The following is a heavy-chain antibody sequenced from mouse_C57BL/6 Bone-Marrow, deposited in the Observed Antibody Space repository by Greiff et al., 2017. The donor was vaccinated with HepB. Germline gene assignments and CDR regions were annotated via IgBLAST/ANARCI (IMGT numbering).Heavy chain of an antibody. CDR2: SRNKANDYTT. CDR1: GFTFSDFY. J-gene: IGHJ3*01. Sequence: EVMLVESGGGLVQSGRSLRLSCATSGFTFSDFYMEWVRQAPGKGLEWIAASRNKANDYTTEYSASVKGRFIVSRDTSQSILYLQMNALRAEDTAIYYCARDADDYDVRFAYWGQGTLVTVSA. CDR3: ARDADDYDVRFAY. V-gene: IGHV7-1*01. D-gene: IGHD2-4*01.